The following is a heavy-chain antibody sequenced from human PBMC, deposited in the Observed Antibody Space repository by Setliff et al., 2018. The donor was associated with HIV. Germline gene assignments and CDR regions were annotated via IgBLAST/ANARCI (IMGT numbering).Heavy chain of an antibody. D-gene: IGHD3-22*01. Sequence: GGSLRLSCEASGFTFDDYAMHWGRQAPGKGLEWVAGINWNSVSRAYADSVQGRFTISRDNAKNLVYLEMNSLRAEDTAVYFCAKHYFDSRGDYYTGFDYWGQGTLVTVSS. CDR2: INWNSVSR. CDR3: AKHYFDSRGDYYTGFDY. J-gene: IGHJ4*02. V-gene: IGHV3-9*01. CDR1: GFTFDDYA.